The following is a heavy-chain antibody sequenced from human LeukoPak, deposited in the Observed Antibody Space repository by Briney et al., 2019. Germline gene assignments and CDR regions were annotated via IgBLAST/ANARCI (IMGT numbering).Heavy chain of an antibody. V-gene: IGHV1-46*01. D-gene: IGHD5-24*01. CDR1: GYTFTIYY. J-gene: IGHJ4*02. CDR2: INTSGGST. Sequence: ASVTVSCKASGYTFTIYYMHWVRQAPGQGVGWMGIINTSGGSTSYAQKFQGRVTITRDTATSTVYMELSRLRSDDTAVYYCARVVVRDANNYKDYWGQGTLVTVSS. CDR3: ARVVVRDANNYKDY.